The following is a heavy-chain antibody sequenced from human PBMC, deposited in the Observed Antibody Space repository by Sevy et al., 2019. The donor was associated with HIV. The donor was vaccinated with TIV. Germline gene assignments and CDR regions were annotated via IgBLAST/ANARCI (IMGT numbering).Heavy chain of an antibody. CDR3: ARDGGNSVKWYPLY. Sequence: RGGSLRLSCAASGFAFSTHAMHWVRQSPGKGLEWVAVISSEGTETFYAASVEGRFTISRDNSKNTLSLQLNSLRPEDTAVYYCARDGGNSVKWYPLYWGHGTLVTVSS. CDR2: ISSEGTET. CDR1: GFAFSTHA. V-gene: IGHV3-30-3*01. J-gene: IGHJ4*01. D-gene: IGHD2-2*01.